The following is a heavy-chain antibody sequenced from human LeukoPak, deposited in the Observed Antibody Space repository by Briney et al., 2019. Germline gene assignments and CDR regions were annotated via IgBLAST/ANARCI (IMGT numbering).Heavy chain of an antibody. D-gene: IGHD2-2*01. CDR1: AFTFSTYA. CDR3: SFLYRYSASSSFSGHFDY. Sequence: PGGSLRLSCAVSAFTFSTYAVSLVRQAPGKGLEWVSAISGSGRRTYYADSVKGRFTISRDNSKNTLYLQMNNLSAGDTAVYYCSFLYRYSASSSFSGHFDYWGQGTLVTVSS. J-gene: IGHJ4*02. V-gene: IGHV3-23*01. CDR2: ISGSGRRT.